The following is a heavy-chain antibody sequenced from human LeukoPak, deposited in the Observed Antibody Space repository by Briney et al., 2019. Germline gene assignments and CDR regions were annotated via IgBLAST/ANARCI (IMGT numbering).Heavy chain of an antibody. Sequence: SGGSLRLSCAGSEFTLSNYWMSWVRQAPGKGLEWVSAISGSGGSTYYADSVKGRFTISRDNSKNTLYLQMNSLRAEDTAVYYCAKVLYSSGCFDYWGQGTLVTVSS. CDR1: EFTLSNYW. V-gene: IGHV3-23*01. CDR3: AKVLYSSGCFDY. J-gene: IGHJ4*02. D-gene: IGHD6-19*01. CDR2: ISGSGGST.